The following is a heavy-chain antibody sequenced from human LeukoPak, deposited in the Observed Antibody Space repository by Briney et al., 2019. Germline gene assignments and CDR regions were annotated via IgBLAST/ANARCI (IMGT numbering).Heavy chain of an antibody. CDR3: ARDLWNFYDDSGYNRDFDS. CDR1: TSR. Sequence: ASVKVSCKATSRISWVRQAPGQGLEWMGWIGTYGGDTYYAQKFQGRITVTTDTSTSTVYTELRNLRSGDTAVYYCARDLWNFYDDSGYNRDFDSWGQGTLVTVSS. V-gene: IGHV1-18*01. CDR2: IGTYGGDT. J-gene: IGHJ5*01. D-gene: IGHD3-22*01.